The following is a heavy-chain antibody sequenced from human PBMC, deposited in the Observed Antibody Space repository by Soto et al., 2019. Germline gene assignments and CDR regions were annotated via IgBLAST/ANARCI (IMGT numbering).Heavy chain of an antibody. D-gene: IGHD5-18*01. CDR3: ARYGYYSYSYYGY. CDR2: IYYSGST. V-gene: IGHV4-39*01. CDR1: GGSISSTTYS. Sequence: PSETLSLTCTVSGGSISSTTYSWGWIRQPPGKGLEWIGTIYYSGSTYYNPSLKSRVTISVDTSKNQFSLRVNSVTAADTAIYYCARYGYYSYSYYGYWGHGHLFSV. J-gene: IGHJ4*01.